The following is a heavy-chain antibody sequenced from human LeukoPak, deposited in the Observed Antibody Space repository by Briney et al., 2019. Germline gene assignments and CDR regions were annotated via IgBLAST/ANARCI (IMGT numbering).Heavy chain of an antibody. J-gene: IGHJ4*02. CDR2: ISRSGDTI. CDR3: ARETYDSGLDF. V-gene: IGHV3-48*03. Sequence: GGSLRLSCAASGFTFSSFEMNWVRQAPGKGLKWVSYISRSGDTIYYADSVKGRFTISRDNAKNSLYLQMTSLRAEDTAVYYCARETYDSGLDFWGQGTLVTVSS. D-gene: IGHD3-22*01. CDR1: GFTFSSFE.